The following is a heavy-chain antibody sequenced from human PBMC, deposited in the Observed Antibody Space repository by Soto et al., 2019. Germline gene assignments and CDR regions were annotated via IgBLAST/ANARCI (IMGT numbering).Heavy chain of an antibody. Sequence: QVQLVQSGAEVKKPGSSVKVSCKASGGTFSSYAISWVRQAPGQGLEWMGGIIPIFGTANYAQKFQGRVTIDADEATSTAYRELSSLRSEDTAVYYCAGGLRLGELSSGVWGQGTTVTVSS. J-gene: IGHJ6*02. D-gene: IGHD3-16*02. CDR1: GGTFSSYA. CDR3: AGGLRLGELSSGV. V-gene: IGHV1-69*12. CDR2: IIPIFGTA.